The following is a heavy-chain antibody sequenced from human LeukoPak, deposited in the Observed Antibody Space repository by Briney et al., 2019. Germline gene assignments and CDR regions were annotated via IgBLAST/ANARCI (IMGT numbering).Heavy chain of an antibody. CDR2: ISSDGSIT. V-gene: IGHV3-74*01. Sequence: GGSPRLSCAASGFTFNIYWMHWVRQAPGKGLVWVSLISSDGSITSYADSVKGRFTISRDNAKNTVYLQMNSLRVEDTAVYYCARRVGSSESSYYFDYWGQGTLVTVSS. D-gene: IGHD3-22*01. CDR3: ARRVGSSESSYYFDY. J-gene: IGHJ4*02. CDR1: GFTFNIYW.